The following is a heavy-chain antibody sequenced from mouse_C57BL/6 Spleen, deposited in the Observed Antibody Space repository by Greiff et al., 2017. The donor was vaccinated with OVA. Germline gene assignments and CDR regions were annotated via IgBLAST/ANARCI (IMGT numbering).Heavy chain of an antibody. CDR1: GYAFSSYW. CDR2: IYPGDGDT. CDR3: ARRSSGYVETWFAY. J-gene: IGHJ3*01. D-gene: IGHD3-2*02. Sequence: QVQLKQSGAELVKPGASVKISCKASGYAFSSYWMNWVKQRPGKGLEWIGQIYPGDGDTNYNGKFKGKATLTADKSSSTAYMQLSSLTSEDSAVYFCARRSSGYVETWFAYWGQGTLVTVSA. V-gene: IGHV1-80*01.